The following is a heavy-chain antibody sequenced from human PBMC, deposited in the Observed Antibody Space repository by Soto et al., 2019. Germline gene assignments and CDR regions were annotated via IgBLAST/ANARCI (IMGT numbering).Heavy chain of an antibody. CDR1: GFTLSSNG. CDR3: ARGSAGSESVVVVPAIDFYSFDT. J-gene: IGHJ4*02. CDR2: IWYDGDKK. D-gene: IGHD2-15*01. V-gene: IGHV3-33*01. Sequence: QVQLVESGGGVVQPGRSLRLSCAASGFTLSSNGMHWVRQAPGKGLEWVAVIWYDGDKKYYADSVKVRFTISRDESKNTVYLHMSSLRGEDTGVYYCARGSAGSESVVVVPAIDFYSFDTWGQGTLVSVSS.